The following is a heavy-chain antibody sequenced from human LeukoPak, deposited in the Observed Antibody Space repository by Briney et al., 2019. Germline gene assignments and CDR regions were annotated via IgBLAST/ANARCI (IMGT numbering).Heavy chain of an antibody. Sequence: GGSLRLSCAASGFTFSSYAMHWVRQAPGKGLEWVAVISYDGSNKYYADSVKGRFTISRDNSKNTLYLQMNSLRAEDTAVYYCARGSCSSTSCQPLGMDVWGQGTTVTVSS. D-gene: IGHD2-2*01. CDR1: GFTFSSYA. V-gene: IGHV3-30-3*01. CDR3: ARGSCSSTSCQPLGMDV. CDR2: ISYDGSNK. J-gene: IGHJ6*02.